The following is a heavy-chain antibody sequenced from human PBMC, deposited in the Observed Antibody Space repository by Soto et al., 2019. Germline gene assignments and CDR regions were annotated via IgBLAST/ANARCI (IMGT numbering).Heavy chain of an antibody. D-gene: IGHD5-12*01. CDR2: ISGGSSRI. J-gene: IGHJ6*02. Sequence: EVQLVESGGGLVQPGGSLRLSCAASGFSFSTYDMNWVRQAPGKGLEWVSYISGGSSRIFYADSVKGRVTMSRDNAKNSLYLQMSSLRDEDTGVYYWARVIYGGWSTIKDYYYYAMDVWCQGTTVTVSS. CDR3: ARVIYGGWSTIKDYYYYAMDV. CDR1: GFSFSTYD. V-gene: IGHV3-48*02.